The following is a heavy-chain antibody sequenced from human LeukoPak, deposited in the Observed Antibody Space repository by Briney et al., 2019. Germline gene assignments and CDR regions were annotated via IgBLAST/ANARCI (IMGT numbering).Heavy chain of an antibody. CDR2: ISSSSSYI. J-gene: IGHJ5*02. CDR1: GCTFSSYR. D-gene: IGHD2-15*01. V-gene: IGHV3-21*01. Sequence: GGSLKLSCAASGCTFSSYRMNWVRQAPGKGLEWVSSISSSSSYIYYADSVKGRFTISRDGAKNSLYLQMNSLRAEDTAVYYCARGAGECSGGSCYVINWFDPWGQGTLVTVSS. CDR3: ARGAGECSGGSCYVINWFDP.